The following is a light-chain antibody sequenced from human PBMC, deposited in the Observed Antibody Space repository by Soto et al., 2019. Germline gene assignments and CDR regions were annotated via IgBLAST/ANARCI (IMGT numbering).Light chain of an antibody. Sequence: IVMTQSPATLSLSPGERATLSCRASQTIDNTLAWYQRKPGQAPRLLIYDASTRATGVPARFSGSGSGTDFTLTISSLQSEDFAVYYCQHYNYWPYTFGQGTKVDSK. CDR1: QTIDNT. J-gene: IGKJ2*01. V-gene: IGKV3-15*01. CDR2: DAS. CDR3: QHYNYWPYT.